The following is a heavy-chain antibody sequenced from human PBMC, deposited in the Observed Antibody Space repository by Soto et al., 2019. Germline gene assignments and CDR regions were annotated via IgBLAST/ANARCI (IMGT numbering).Heavy chain of an antibody. CDR3: ARAPGGCRGYGGV. J-gene: IGHJ4*02. Sequence: QVQLVQSGAEVKKPGASVKGSCKASGYTFTSYAMHWVRQAPGQRLEWMGWINAGNGNTKYSQTFQGRVTITRDTSASTAYMELSSLRSEDTAVYYCARAPGGCRGYGGVWGQGTLVTVSS. D-gene: IGHD5-12*01. V-gene: IGHV1-3*01. CDR2: INAGNGNT. CDR1: GYTFTSYA.